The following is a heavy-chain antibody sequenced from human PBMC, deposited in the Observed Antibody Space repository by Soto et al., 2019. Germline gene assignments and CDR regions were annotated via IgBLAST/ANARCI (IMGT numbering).Heavy chain of an antibody. J-gene: IGHJ4*02. CDR2: IGASGGST. Sequence: EVQLLQSGGGLVQPGGSLRLSCASSGFSFSSYAMSWVRQAPGKGLEWVSGIGASGGSTYYTDSVKGRFTIARDSSKNMVYLQMNILRAEDTAVYFCAKDLGFSAPTAFDYWGLGTQVTVSS. D-gene: IGHD3-10*01. CDR1: GFSFSSYA. CDR3: AKDLGFSAPTAFDY. V-gene: IGHV3-23*01.